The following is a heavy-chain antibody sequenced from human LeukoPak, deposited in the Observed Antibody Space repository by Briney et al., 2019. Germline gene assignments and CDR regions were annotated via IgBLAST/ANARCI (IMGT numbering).Heavy chain of an antibody. D-gene: IGHD6-13*01. CDR2: ISYAGSNK. CDR1: GFTFTSYD. Sequence: GGTLRLSCAASGFTFTSYDMHWVRQAPGKGLEWVAVISYAGSNKDYADSVKGRFTISRDNSKHTLYLQMNSLRAEDTAVYYCAKGKVIAAANFDYWGQGTLVTVSS. J-gene: IGHJ4*02. V-gene: IGHV3-30*18. CDR3: AKGKVIAAANFDY.